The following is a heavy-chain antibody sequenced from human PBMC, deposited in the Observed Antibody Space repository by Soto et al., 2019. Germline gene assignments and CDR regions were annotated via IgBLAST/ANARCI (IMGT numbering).Heavy chain of an antibody. D-gene: IGHD1-26*01. V-gene: IGHV3-30*03. Sequence: QVQLVESGGGVVQPGRSLRLSCAACGFIFRNFGMHWVRRAPGKGLEWVAVISGDGNDKYYPDSMKGRFTISRDNFNNTLYLQLNSLRPEDTAVYHCVQGASTAHQPLDSWGQGVLVTVSS. CDR3: VQGASTAHQPLDS. CDR2: ISGDGNDK. J-gene: IGHJ4*02. CDR1: GFIFRNFG.